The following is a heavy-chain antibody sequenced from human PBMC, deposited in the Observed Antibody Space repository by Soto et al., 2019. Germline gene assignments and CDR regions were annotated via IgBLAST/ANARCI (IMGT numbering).Heavy chain of an antibody. CDR1: GGTFNTYT. CDR2: FIPILDMA. V-gene: IGHV1-69*02. D-gene: IGHD2-21*01. CDR3: AITYCRDNSCPRDFDF. J-gene: IGHJ4*02. Sequence: QVQVVQSGAEVKQPESSVKGSCKPSGGTFNTYTVNWVRLAPGHGLEWMGRFIPILDMANYAQKFQDRVTITADRSTFTAYMELNSLTSDDTAVYYCAITYCRDNSCPRDFDFWGPGTRVTVSS.